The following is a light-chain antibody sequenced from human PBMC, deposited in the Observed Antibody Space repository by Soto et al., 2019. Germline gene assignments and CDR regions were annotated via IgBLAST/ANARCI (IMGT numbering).Light chain of an antibody. Sequence: DIQMTQSPSSLSASVGDRVTITCRASQGISNYLAWYQQKPGKVPHLLLYAASTLQSGVPSRFSASGSGTSFTLTIRSLQPEDVATYYCQKYNSVPFTFAPGTKVEIK. CDR3: QKYNSVPFT. CDR2: AAS. J-gene: IGKJ3*01. V-gene: IGKV1-27*01. CDR1: QGISNY.